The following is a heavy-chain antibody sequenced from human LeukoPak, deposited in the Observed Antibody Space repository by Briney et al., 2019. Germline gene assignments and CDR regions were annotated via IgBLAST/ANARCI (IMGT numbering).Heavy chain of an antibody. CDR1: GGSISSYY. D-gene: IGHD1-26*01. CDR3: ARISGSYLADAFDI. V-gene: IGHV4-59*01. CDR2: IYYSGST. Sequence: SETLSLTCTVSGGSISSYYWSWIRQPPGKGLEWIGYIYYSGSTNYNPSLKSRVTISVDTSKNQFSLKLSSVTAADTAVYYCARISGSYLADAFDIWGQGTMVTVSS. J-gene: IGHJ3*02.